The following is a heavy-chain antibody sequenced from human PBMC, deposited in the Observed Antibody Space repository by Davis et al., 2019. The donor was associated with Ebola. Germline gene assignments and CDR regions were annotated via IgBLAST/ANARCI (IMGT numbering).Heavy chain of an antibody. CDR3: ARDGKYYDFWSGYYPD. CDR1: GFTFSSYW. V-gene: IGHV3-7*01. CDR2: IKQDGSEK. D-gene: IGHD3-3*01. Sequence: GESLKISCAASGFTFSSYWMSWVRQAPGKVLEWVANIKQDGSEKYYVDSVKRRFTISRDNAKNSLYLQMNSLRAEDTAVYYCARDGKYYDFWSGYYPDWGQGTLVTVSS. J-gene: IGHJ4*02.